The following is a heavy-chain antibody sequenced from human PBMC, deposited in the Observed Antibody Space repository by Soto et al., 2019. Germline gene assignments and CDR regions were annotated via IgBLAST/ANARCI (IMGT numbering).Heavy chain of an antibody. CDR2: IYHSGST. CDR3: ARGKPGIAAAGTKTRYNWFDP. CDR1: GGSISSSNL. Sequence: SETLSLTCAVSGGSISSSNLWSCVRQPPGKGLDWIGEIYHSGSTNYNPSLKSRVTISVDKSKNQFSLKLSSVTAADTAVYYCARGKPGIAAAGTKTRYNWFDPWGQGTLVTVYS. D-gene: IGHD6-13*01. J-gene: IGHJ5*02. V-gene: IGHV4-4*02.